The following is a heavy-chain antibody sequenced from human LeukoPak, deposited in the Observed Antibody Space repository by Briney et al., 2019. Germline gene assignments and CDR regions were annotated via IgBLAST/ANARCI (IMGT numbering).Heavy chain of an antibody. V-gene: IGHV3-7*01. CDR3: ARLRSYRLFGVVIIKGGHFDY. D-gene: IGHD3-3*01. CDR2: IKQDGSEK. Sequence: GGSLRLSCAASGFTFSSYWMSWVRQAPGKGLEWVANIKQDGSEKYYVDSVKGRFTISRDNAKNSLYLQMNSLRAEDTAVYYCARLRSYRLFGVVIIKGGHFDYWGQGTLVTVSS. J-gene: IGHJ4*02. CDR1: GFTFSSYW.